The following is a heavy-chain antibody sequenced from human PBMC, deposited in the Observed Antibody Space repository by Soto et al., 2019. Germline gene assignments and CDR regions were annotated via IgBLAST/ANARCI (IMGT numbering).Heavy chain of an antibody. CDR2: IYDSGNT. V-gene: IGHV4-30-2*01. Sequence: LQLQDSGSGLVKPSQTLSLTCAVSGGSISGTTYSWSWIRQPPGKGLEWIGYIYDSGNTYYNPSLKSQFSISVDRSKNQFSLKLSSVTAADTAVYYCARGQGAAAGHSNFDYWGQGALVTVSS. J-gene: IGHJ4*02. CDR1: GGSISGTTYS. D-gene: IGHD6-13*01. CDR3: ARGQGAAAGHSNFDY.